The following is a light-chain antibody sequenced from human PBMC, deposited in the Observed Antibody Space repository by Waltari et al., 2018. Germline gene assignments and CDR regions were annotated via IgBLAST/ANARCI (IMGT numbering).Light chain of an antibody. CDR2: KVN. CDR3: SSYTRRSYWV. J-gene: IGLJ3*02. CDR1: SSDVGFYDF. V-gene: IGLV2-14*01. Sequence: QSALTQPASVSGSPGQSITISCTGTSSDVGFYDFVSWFQQHPGKAPKVMIYKVNNRPSGVSQRFSGSKSAKTASLTISGIQAEDEADYYCSSYTRRSYWVFGGGTQLTVL.